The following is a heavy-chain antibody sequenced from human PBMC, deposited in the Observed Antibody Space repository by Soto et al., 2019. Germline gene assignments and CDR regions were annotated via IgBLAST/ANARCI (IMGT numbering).Heavy chain of an antibody. V-gene: IGHV1-18*01. J-gene: IGHJ4*02. Sequence: QVQLVQSGAEVKKPGASVKVSCKASGYTFTSYGISWVRQAPGQGLEWMGWISGYNGNTNYAQMLQGRVTMTTDTSTSTAHMELRSLRSDDTAVYYCARDDCSGGSCYRPLDYWGQGTLVTVSS. CDR1: GYTFTSYG. CDR2: ISGYNGNT. CDR3: ARDDCSGGSCYRPLDY. D-gene: IGHD2-15*01.